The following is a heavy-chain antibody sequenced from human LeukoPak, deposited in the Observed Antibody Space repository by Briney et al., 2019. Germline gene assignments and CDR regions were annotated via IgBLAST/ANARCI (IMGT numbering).Heavy chain of an antibody. V-gene: IGHV1-18*01. Sequence: GASVKVSCKASGYTLTSYGISWGPQAPGQGLEWVGWISAYNGNKDPAQKLQGRVTMTTDTPTRTAYMELRSLRSDDTALYYCARDPPYTDILTGYYAAAAFAIWGQGTMVTVSS. CDR2: ISAYNGNK. CDR1: GYTLTSYG. D-gene: IGHD3-9*01. CDR3: ARDPPYTDILTGYYAAAAFAI. J-gene: IGHJ3*02.